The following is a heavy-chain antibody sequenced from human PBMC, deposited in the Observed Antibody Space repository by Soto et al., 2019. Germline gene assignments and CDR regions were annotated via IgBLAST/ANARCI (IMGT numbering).Heavy chain of an antibody. D-gene: IGHD3-22*01. V-gene: IGHV4-30-4*01. CDR1: GGSISSGDYY. CDR3: ARFCYDSSGYYYCDY. CDR2: IYYSGST. Sequence: SETLSLTCTVSGGSISSGDYYWSWIRQPPGKGLEWIGYIYYSGSTYYNPSLKSRVTISVDTSKNQFSLKLSSVTAADTAVYYCARFCYDSSGYYYCDYWGQGTLVTVSA. J-gene: IGHJ4*02.